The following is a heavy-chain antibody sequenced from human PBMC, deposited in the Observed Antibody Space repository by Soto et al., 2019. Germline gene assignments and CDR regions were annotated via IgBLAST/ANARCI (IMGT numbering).Heavy chain of an antibody. CDR3: ARGDYSHSSAFYFSYYTIDV. D-gene: IGHD3-22*01. J-gene: IGHJ6*02. CDR2: VYYGGST. V-gene: IGHV4-39*01. CDR1: GGSISSSSYY. Sequence: QLHLQESGPGLVKPSETLSLTCTVSGGSISSSSYYWGWIRQPPGKGMEWIGNVYYGGSTYYNPSLRTPVTISVETSKSQFSLKLTPFTAADTAVYYWARGDYSHSSAFYFSYYTIDVWGQGTTVTVSS.